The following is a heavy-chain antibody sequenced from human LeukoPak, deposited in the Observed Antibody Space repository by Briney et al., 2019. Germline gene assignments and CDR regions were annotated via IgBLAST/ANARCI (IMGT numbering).Heavy chain of an antibody. CDR1: GFTFNGCW. Sequence: GGSLRLSCVVSGFTFNGCWMNWVRQAPGKGLEWVSTISGSGSSTYYVDSVKGRFTISRDNSKNTLYLQMNSLRAEDTAEYYCAKDSNGWYQRGSNYFDYWGQGTLVTVSS. V-gene: IGHV3-23*01. D-gene: IGHD6-19*01. J-gene: IGHJ4*02. CDR2: ISGSGSST. CDR3: AKDSNGWYQRGSNYFDY.